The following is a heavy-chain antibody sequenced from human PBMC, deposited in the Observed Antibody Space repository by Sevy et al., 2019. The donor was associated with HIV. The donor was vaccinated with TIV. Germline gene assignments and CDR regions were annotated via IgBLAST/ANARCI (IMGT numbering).Heavy chain of an antibody. CDR2: ISYDGSNK. Sequence: GGSLRLSCAASGFTFSSYAMHWVRQAPGKGLEWVAVISYDGSNKYYADSVKGRFTISRDNSKNTLYLQMNSLRAEDTAVYYCAREREGLRYLAHNWFDPWGQGTLVTVSS. CDR3: AREREGLRYLAHNWFDP. V-gene: IGHV3-30-3*01. D-gene: IGHD3-9*01. J-gene: IGHJ5*02. CDR1: GFTFSSYA.